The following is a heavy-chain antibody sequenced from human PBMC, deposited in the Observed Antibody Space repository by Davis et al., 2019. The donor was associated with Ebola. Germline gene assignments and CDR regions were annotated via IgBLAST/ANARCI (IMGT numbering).Heavy chain of an antibody. CDR3: AKGKYSSSWYDAFDI. CDR1: GFTVSSNY. J-gene: IGHJ3*02. CDR2: IYSGGST. D-gene: IGHD6-13*01. Sequence: GESLKISCAASGFTVSSNYMSWVRQAPGKGLEWVSVIYSGGSTYYADSVKGRFTISRDDSKNTLYLQMNSLRAEDTAVYYCAKGKYSSSWYDAFDIWGQGTMVTVSS. V-gene: IGHV3-53*01.